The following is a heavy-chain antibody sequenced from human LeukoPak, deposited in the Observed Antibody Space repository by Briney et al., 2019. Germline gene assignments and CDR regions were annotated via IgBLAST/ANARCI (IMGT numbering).Heavy chain of an antibody. CDR3: ARSLVGATGYFDY. J-gene: IGHJ4*02. CDR1: GGSFSGYY. Sequence: KPSETLSLTCAVYGGSFSGYYWSWIRQPPGKGLEWIGSIYYSGSTYYNPSLKSRVTISVDTSKNQFSLKLSSVTAADTAVYYCARSLVGATGYFDYWGQGTLVTVSS. D-gene: IGHD1-26*01. V-gene: IGHV4-34*01. CDR2: IYYSGST.